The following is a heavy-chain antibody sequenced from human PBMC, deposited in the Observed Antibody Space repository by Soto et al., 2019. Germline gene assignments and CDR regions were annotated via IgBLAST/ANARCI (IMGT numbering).Heavy chain of an antibody. J-gene: IGHJ5*01. Sequence: DVQLLESGGGLVQPGGSLTLSCTASRFTFSDYAMSWVRQAPGKGLEWVSAIGGGGADTYYADSVKGRFTISRDNSKNTLYLQMNSLRDEETAVYYCAKDAVPYNGKWDWFDSWGQGALVTVSS. D-gene: IGHD1-26*01. CDR3: AKDAVPYNGKWDWFDS. CDR1: RFTFSDYA. V-gene: IGHV3-23*01. CDR2: IGGGGADT.